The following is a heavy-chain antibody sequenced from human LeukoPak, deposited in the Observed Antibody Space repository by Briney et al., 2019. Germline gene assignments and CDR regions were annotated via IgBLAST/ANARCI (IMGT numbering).Heavy chain of an antibody. CDR1: GYIFINHG. Sequence: ASVKVSCKASGYIFINHGIGWVRQAPGQGLQYMGWISAYNGRTDYAQNLQGRVTMTTDTATTTAYMELRSLTPDDTAVYFCAGWGASPNDFWGQGTLVTVSS. J-gene: IGHJ4*02. V-gene: IGHV1-18*01. CDR2: ISAYNGRT. CDR3: AGWGASPNDF. D-gene: IGHD3-16*01.